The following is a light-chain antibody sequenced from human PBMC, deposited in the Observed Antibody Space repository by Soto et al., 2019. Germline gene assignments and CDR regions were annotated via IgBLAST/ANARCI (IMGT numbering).Light chain of an antibody. V-gene: IGLV4-69*01. CDR1: SGHSNYA. Sequence: QLVLTQSPSASASLGASVKLTCTLSSGHSNYAIAWHQQQPEKGPRYLMKLNSDGSHSKGDGIPDRFSGSSSGADRYLTISSLQSEEQADYYCQTGGSGIVVFGGGTQLTVL. CDR2: LNSDGSH. J-gene: IGLJ2*01. CDR3: QTGGSGIVV.